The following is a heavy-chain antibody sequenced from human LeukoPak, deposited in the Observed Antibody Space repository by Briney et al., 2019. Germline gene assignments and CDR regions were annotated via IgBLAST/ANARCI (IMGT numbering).Heavy chain of an antibody. CDR1: GYTFTGYY. V-gene: IGHV1-46*01. Sequence: ASLTVSCKPSGYTFTGYYMHWVRQAPGQGLEWMGLINPSGGSTTSAQNFQGRVTMTRDTSTSTVYMELSILRSEDTAVYCCVKDRSLRPYGGRSDIYYFDYWGQGTLVTVSS. CDR2: INPSGGST. J-gene: IGHJ4*02. D-gene: IGHD4-23*01. CDR3: VKDRSLRPYGGRSDIYYFDY.